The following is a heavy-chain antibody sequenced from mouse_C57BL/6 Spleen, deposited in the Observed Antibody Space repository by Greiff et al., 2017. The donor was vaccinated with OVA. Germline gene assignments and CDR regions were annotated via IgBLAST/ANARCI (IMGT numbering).Heavy chain of an antibody. CDR1: GYAFSSSW. CDR3: ARSGYYGSSLYFDY. Sequence: QVQLQQSGPELVKPAASVKISCKASGYAFSSSWMNWVKQRPGKGLEWIGRIYPGDGDTNYNGKFKGKATLTADKSSSTAYMQLSSLTSEDSAVYFCARSGYYGSSLYFDYWGQGTTLTVS. D-gene: IGHD1-1*01. CDR2: IYPGDGDT. J-gene: IGHJ2*01. V-gene: IGHV1-82*01.